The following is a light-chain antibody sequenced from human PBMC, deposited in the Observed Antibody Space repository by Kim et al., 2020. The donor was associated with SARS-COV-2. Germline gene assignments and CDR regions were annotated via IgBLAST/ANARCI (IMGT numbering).Light chain of an antibody. J-gene: IGLJ2*01. V-gene: IGLV3-1*01. CDR1: KLGDKY. CDR2: QDS. CDR3: QAWDSSTVV. Sequence: YELTQPPSVSVSPGQTASINCSGDKLGDKYACWYQQKPGQSPVLVIYQDSKRPSGIPELFSGSNSGNTATLTISGTQAMDESDYYCQAWDSSTVVFGGGTQLTVL.